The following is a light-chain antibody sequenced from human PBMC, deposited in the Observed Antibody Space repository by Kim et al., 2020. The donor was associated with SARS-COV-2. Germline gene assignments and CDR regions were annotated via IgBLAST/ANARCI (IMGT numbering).Light chain of an antibody. V-gene: IGLV4-69*01. Sequence: ASVKLTCTLRCGHSSYVIAWHQHQPGKGPRYLMNLNSAGSHIKGDGIPDRFSGSGSGAERYLTISGLQSEDEADYYCQTWDTGIRVFGGGTQPTVL. J-gene: IGLJ3*02. CDR3: QTWDTGIRV. CDR1: CGHSSYV. CDR2: LNSAGSH.